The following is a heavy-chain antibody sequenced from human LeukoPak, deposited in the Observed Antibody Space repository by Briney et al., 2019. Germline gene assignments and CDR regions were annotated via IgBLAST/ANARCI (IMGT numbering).Heavy chain of an antibody. CDR1: GFTFSSYA. D-gene: IGHD3-10*01. CDR2: ISGSGGST. CDR3: ARERTPKPYYGSGDYDRYFEN. Sequence: GGSLRLSCAASGFTFSSYAMSWVRQAPGKGLEWVSAISGSGGSTYYADSVKGRFTISRDNSKNTLYPQMNSLRAEDTAVYYCARERTPKPYYGSGDYDRYFENWGQGTVVTVSS. J-gene: IGHJ4*02. V-gene: IGHV3-23*01.